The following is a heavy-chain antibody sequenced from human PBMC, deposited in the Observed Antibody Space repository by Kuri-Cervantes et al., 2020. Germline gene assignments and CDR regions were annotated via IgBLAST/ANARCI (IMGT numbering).Heavy chain of an antibody. Sequence: GESLKISCAASGFTFSSYSMNWVRQAPGKGLEWVSSISSSSSYIYYADSVKGQFTISRDNAKNSLYLQMNSLRAGDTAVYYCATGDLGYCSGGSCYYYYMDVWGKGTTVTVSS. V-gene: IGHV3-21*01. CDR3: ATGDLGYCSGGSCYYYYMDV. CDR2: ISSSSSYI. CDR1: GFTFSSYS. D-gene: IGHD2-15*01. J-gene: IGHJ6*03.